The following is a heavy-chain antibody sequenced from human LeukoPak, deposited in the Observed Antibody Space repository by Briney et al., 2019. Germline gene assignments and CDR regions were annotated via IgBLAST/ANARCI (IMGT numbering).Heavy chain of an antibody. V-gene: IGHV3-20*04. CDR3: AKDITAMGDF. Sequence: GGSLRLSCAASGFTFDDYGMSWVRQAPGKGLEWVSGINWNGGSTGYADSVKGRFTISRDNSKNTLYLQMNSLRAEDTAVYYCAKDITAMGDFWGQGTLVTVSS. J-gene: IGHJ4*02. CDR1: GFTFDDYG. D-gene: IGHD5-18*01. CDR2: INWNGGST.